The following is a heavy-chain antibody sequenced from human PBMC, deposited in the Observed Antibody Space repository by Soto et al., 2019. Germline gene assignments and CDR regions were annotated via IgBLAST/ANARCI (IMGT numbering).Heavy chain of an antibody. J-gene: IGHJ4*02. V-gene: IGHV4-39*01. CDR2: IYHSGRT. CDR3: ARQPKYCSSPSCYSTYFDY. D-gene: IGHD2-2*02. Sequence: TSETLSLTCTVSGGSISSSSYYWGWIRQPPGKGLEWIGSIYHSGRTYYNPSLKSRVTISVDTSKNQFSLKLSSVTAADTAVYYCARQPKYCSSPSCYSTYFDYWGQGTLVTVPQ. CDR1: GGSISSSSYY.